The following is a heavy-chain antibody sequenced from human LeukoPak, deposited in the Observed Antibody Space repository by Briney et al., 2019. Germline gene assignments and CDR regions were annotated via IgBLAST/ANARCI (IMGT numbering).Heavy chain of an antibody. Sequence: EASVKVSCKASGGTFSNYAISWVRQAPGQGLEWMGRIIPILGVANYAQKFQGRVSITADKSTGTAYMELSSLRSEDTAVYFCARAPGNDAFDIWGQGTMVTVSS. CDR3: ARAPGNDAFDI. J-gene: IGHJ3*02. CDR2: IIPILGVA. D-gene: IGHD7-27*01. CDR1: GGTFSNYA. V-gene: IGHV1-69*04.